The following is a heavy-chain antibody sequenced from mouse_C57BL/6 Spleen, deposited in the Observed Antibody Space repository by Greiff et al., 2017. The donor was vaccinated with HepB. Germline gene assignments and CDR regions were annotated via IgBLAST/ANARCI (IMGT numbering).Heavy chain of an antibody. J-gene: IGHJ4*01. V-gene: IGHV5-17*01. CDR3: ARAYYGTNYAMDY. Sequence: EVQLVESGGGLVKPGGSLKLSCAASGFTFSDYGMHWVRQAPEKGLEWVAYISSGSSTIYYADTVKGRFTISRDNAKNTLFLQMTSLRSEDTAMYYCARAYYGTNYAMDYWGQGTSVTVSS. CDR2: ISSGSSTI. CDR1: GFTFSDYG. D-gene: IGHD1-1*01.